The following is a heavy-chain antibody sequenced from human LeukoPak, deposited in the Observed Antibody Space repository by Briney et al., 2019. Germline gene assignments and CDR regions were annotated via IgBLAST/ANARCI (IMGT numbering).Heavy chain of an antibody. D-gene: IGHD1-26*01. CDR3: ARGDWWATTIVDL. V-gene: IGHV3-48*03. CDR1: GFTFNIYE. J-gene: IGHJ5*02. Sequence: GGSLRLSCAASGFTFNIYEFNWVRHAPGKGLEWVSYISTSDSTIYYADSVKGRFTISRDNAKNSLYLQMNSLRLEDTAIYYCARGDWWATTIVDLWGQGTLVTVSS. CDR2: ISTSDSTI.